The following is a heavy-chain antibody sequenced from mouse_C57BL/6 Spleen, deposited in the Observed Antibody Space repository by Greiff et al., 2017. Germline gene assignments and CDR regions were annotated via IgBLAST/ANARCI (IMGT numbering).Heavy chain of an antibody. D-gene: IGHD4-1*01. CDR1: GFTFTDYY. J-gene: IGHJ2*01. CDR2: IRNKANGYTT. V-gene: IGHV7-3*01. Sequence: DVKLVESGGGLVQPGGSLSLSCAASGFTFTDYYMSWVRQPPGKALEWLGFIRNKANGYTTEYSASVKGRFTISRDNSQSILYLQMNALRAEDSATYYCARANWDYFDYWGQGTTLTVSS. CDR3: ARANWDYFDY.